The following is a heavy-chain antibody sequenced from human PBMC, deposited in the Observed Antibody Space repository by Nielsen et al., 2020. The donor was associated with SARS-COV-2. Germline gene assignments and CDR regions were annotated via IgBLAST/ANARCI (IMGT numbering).Heavy chain of an antibody. J-gene: IGHJ4*03. CDR2: IYKDGTTT. V-gene: IGHV3-23*03. CDR3: AKTRPGYFDY. Sequence: WIRQPPGKGLEWVSLIYKDGTTTFYADSVKGRFTISRDNSKTTVYLQMNSLRAEDTAIYYCAKTRPGYFDYWGQGALVTVSS.